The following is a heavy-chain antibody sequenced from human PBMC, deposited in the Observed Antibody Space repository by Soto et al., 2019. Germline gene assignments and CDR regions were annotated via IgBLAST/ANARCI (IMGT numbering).Heavy chain of an antibody. CDR1: GGSISSYY. V-gene: IGHV4-59*01. Sequence: SETLSLTCTVSGGSISSYYWSWIRQPPGKGLEWIGYIYYRGSTNYNPSLKSRVTISVDTSKSQFSLKLGSVTAADTAVYYCARGGRYMDVWGKGTTVTVSS. CDR3: ARGGRYMDV. CDR2: IYYRGST. J-gene: IGHJ6*03.